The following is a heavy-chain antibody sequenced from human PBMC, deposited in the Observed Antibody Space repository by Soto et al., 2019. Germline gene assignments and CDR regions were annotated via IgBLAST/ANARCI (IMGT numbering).Heavy chain of an antibody. Sequence: WGSLRLSCAASGFTFSCSALHWVRQASGKGLEWVGRIRNKANSYATAYAASVKGRFTISRDDSKNTAFLQMNSLKTEDTALYYCTTHAPEDMIRKWCPGTLVTVSS. V-gene: IGHV3-73*01. CDR2: IRNKANSYAT. CDR1: GFTFSCSA. CDR3: TTHAPEDMIRK. D-gene: IGHD2-15*01. J-gene: IGHJ4*02.